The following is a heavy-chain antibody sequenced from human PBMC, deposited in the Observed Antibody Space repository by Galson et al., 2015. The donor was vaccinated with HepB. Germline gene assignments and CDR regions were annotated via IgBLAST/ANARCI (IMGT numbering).Heavy chain of an antibody. CDR1: GFTFSSFW. CDR2: IKQDGSEK. J-gene: IGHJ4*02. CDR3: ARCSRPAAKRQCNFDY. D-gene: IGHD2-2*01. Sequence: SLRLSCAASGFTFSSFWMSWVRQAPGKGLEWVANIKQDGSEKYYVDSVRGRFTISRDNAKNSLYLQMNSLRAEDTAVYYCARCSRPAAKRQCNFDYWGQGTLVTDSS. V-gene: IGHV3-7*01.